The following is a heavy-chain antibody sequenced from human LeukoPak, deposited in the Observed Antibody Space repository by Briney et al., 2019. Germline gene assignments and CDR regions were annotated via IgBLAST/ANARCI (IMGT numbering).Heavy chain of an antibody. V-gene: IGHV3-48*03. CDR3: AGPPGDFDY. Sequence: PGGSLRLSCAASGFTFSSYEMNWVRQAPGKGLEWVSYISSSGSTIYYADSVKGRFTISRGNAKNSLYLQMNSLRAEDTAVYYCAGPPGDFDYWGQGTLVTVSS. CDR1: GFTFSSYE. D-gene: IGHD3-10*01. J-gene: IGHJ4*02. CDR2: ISSSGSTI.